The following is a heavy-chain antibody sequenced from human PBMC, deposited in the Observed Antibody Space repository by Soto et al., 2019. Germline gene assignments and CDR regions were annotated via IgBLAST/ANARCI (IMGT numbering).Heavy chain of an antibody. Sequence: ASVKVSCKASGYTFTSYYMYWVRQAPGQGLEWMGIINPSGGSTSYAQKFQGRVTMTRDTSTSTVYMELSSLRSEDTAVYYCWSGYDILTGYDYWGQGTLVTVSS. J-gene: IGHJ4*02. V-gene: IGHV1-46*01. CDR2: INPSGGST. CDR3: WSGYDILTGYDY. D-gene: IGHD3-9*01. CDR1: GYTFTSYY.